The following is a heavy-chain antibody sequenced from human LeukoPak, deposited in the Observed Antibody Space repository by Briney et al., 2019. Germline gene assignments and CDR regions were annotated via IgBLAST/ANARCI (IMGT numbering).Heavy chain of an antibody. V-gene: IGHV4-34*01. CDR3: ARGLWQERPPTDY. Sequence: SETLSLTCAVYGGSFSGYYWSWIRQPPGKGLEWIGEINHSGSTNYNPSLKSRVTISVDTSKNQFSLKLSSVTAADTAVYYCARGLWQERPPTDYWGQGTLVTVSS. J-gene: IGHJ4*02. D-gene: IGHD1-1*01. CDR1: GGSFSGYY. CDR2: INHSGST.